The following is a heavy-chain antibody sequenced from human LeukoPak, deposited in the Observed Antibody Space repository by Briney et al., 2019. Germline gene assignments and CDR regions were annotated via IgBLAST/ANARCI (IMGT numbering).Heavy chain of an antibody. Sequence: SVKVSCKASGGTFSSYAISWVRQAPGQGLEWMGGIIPIFGTTNHAPKFQDRVTITADKSTSTAYMELSSLRSDDTAVYYCARGVRGYYDSSGYYYDYWGQGTLVTVSS. J-gene: IGHJ4*02. CDR3: ARGVRGYYDSSGYYYDY. V-gene: IGHV1-69*06. D-gene: IGHD3-22*01. CDR2: IIPIFGTT. CDR1: GGTFSSYA.